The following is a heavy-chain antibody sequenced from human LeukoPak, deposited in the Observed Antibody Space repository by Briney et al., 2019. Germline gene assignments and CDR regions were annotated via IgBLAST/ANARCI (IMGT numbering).Heavy chain of an antibody. CDR1: GFTFSTYG. CDR2: IRYDGSNK. Sequence: GGSLRLSCAASGFTFSTYGMHWVRQAPGKGLEWVAFIRYDGSNKFYSDSVKGRFTISRDNSKNTLNLQMNNLRTEDSAMYYCAKAGYCGTTGCPDYYHMDVWGKGTTVTVSS. J-gene: IGHJ6*03. CDR3: AKAGYCGTTGCPDYYHMDV. V-gene: IGHV3-30*02. D-gene: IGHD2-2*01.